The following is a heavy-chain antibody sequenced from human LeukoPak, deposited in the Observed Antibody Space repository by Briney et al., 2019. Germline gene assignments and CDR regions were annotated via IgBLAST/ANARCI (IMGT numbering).Heavy chain of an antibody. CDR1: GGSFSGYY. CDR2: INHSGGT. CDR3: ARDRGTWNDDGFDY. Sequence: SETLSLTCAVYGGSFSGYYWSWVRQPPGKGLEWIGEINHSGGTIYTPSLKSRVTISVDTSKNQFSLKLSSVTAADTAVYYCARDRGTWNDDGFDYWGQGTLVTVSS. D-gene: IGHD1-1*01. J-gene: IGHJ4*02. V-gene: IGHV4-34*01.